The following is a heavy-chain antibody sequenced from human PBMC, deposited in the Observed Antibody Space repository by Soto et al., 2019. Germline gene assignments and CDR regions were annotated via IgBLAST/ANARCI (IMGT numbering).Heavy chain of an antibody. CDR1: GFTFSSYW. V-gene: IGHV3-74*01. Sequence: GESLKISCAASGFTFSSYWMHWVRQAPGKGLVWVSRINSDGSSTSYADSVKGRFTISRDNAKNTLYLQMNSLRAEDTAVYYCARDHGSSGWDDAFDIWGQGTMVTVSS. CDR3: ARDHGSSGWDDAFDI. CDR2: INSDGSST. D-gene: IGHD6-19*01. J-gene: IGHJ3*02.